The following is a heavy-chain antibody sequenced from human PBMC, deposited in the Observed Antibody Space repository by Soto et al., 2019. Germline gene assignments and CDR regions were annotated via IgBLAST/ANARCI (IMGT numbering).Heavy chain of an antibody. CDR2: IKDDGSAK. J-gene: IGHJ4*02. CDR1: GFSFSRYW. Sequence: ESGGGLVQPGGSLRLSCAASGFSFSRYWMTWVRQAPGKGLEWVANIKDDGSAKYYVDSVKGRFTISRDNAKNSLFLQMNSLRAEDSALYYCVSPPDSGGNTFLTRWGQGTLVTVSS. CDR3: VSPPDSGGNTFLTR. V-gene: IGHV3-7*05. D-gene: IGHD4-17*01.